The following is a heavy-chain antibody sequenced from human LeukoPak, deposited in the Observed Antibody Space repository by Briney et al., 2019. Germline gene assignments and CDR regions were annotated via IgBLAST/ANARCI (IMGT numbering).Heavy chain of an antibody. J-gene: IGHJ4*02. D-gene: IGHD6-19*01. Sequence: GSVKVSCKASGYTFTSYDINWVRQATGQGLEWMGWMNPNSGNTGYAQKFQGRVTMTRNTSISTAYMELSSLRSEDTAVYYCARSGYSSGWYPGLWGQGTLVTVSS. V-gene: IGHV1-8*01. CDR2: MNPNSGNT. CDR3: ARSGYSSGWYPGL. CDR1: GYTFTSYD.